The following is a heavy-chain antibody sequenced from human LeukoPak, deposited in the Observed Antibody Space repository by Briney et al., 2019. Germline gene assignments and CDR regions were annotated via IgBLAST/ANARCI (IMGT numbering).Heavy chain of an antibody. Sequence: GESLKISCKGSGYSFTIYWIGWVRQMPGKGLEWMGIIYPGDSDTRYSPSFQGQVTISADKSISTAYLQWSSLKASDTAMYYCARHGLYCSSTSCFVRYYFDYWGQGTLVTDSS. CDR1: GYSFTIYW. J-gene: IGHJ4*02. D-gene: IGHD2-2*01. CDR2: IYPGDSDT. CDR3: ARHGLYCSSTSCFVRYYFDY. V-gene: IGHV5-51*01.